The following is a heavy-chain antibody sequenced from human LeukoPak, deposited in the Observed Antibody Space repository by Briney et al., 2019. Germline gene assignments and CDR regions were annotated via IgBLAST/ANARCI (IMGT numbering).Heavy chain of an antibody. CDR1: GFTVSSNF. CDR3: ARGNILARLSYFDY. J-gene: IGHJ4*02. CDR2: IYSGGST. V-gene: IGHV3-53*01. D-gene: IGHD3-3*02. Sequence: GGSLRLSCAASGFTVSSNFTSWVRQAPGKGLEWVSVIYSGGSTYYADSVKGRFTISRDNSKNTLYLQMNSLRAEDTAVYYCARGNILARLSYFDYWGQGTLVTVSS.